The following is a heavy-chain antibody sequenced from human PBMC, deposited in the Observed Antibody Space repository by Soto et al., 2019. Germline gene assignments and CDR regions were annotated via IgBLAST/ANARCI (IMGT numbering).Heavy chain of an antibody. D-gene: IGHD1-1*01. CDR1: RYIFTAYF. CDR3: ASHDPGARFDP. J-gene: IGHJ5*02. CDR2: INPDNRAT. V-gene: IGHV1-2*02. Sequence: QVQLVQSGAEVKKPGASVKVSCMAPRYIFTAYFIHWVRQAPGQGLEWLGWINPDNRATHYGLSFQGRVTMTRDTSISTAYMELSSLRSDDTAVYYCASHDPGARFDPWGQGTLVIVSS.